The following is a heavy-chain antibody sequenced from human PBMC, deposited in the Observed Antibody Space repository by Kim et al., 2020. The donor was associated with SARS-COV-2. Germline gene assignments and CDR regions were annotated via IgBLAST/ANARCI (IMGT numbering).Heavy chain of an antibody. CDR2: IYTSGST. J-gene: IGHJ4*02. Sequence: SETLSLTCTVSGGSISSGSYYWSWIRQPAGKGLEWIGRIYTSGSTNYNPSLKSRVTISVDTSKNQFSLKLSSVTAADTAVDYCARERGGYYYDSSGYSGLDYWGQGTLVTVSS. D-gene: IGHD3-22*01. CDR1: GGSISSGSYY. CDR3: ARERGGYYYDSSGYSGLDY. V-gene: IGHV4-61*02.